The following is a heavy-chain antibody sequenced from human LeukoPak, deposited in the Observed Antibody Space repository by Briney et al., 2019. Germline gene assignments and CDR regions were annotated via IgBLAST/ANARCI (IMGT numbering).Heavy chain of an antibody. Sequence: GGSLRLSCAASGFTFSSYAMHWVRQAPGKGLEWVAVISYDGSNKYYADSVKGRFTISRDNSKNTLYLQMNSLRAEDTAVYYCARDRTYSSGSGYYMDVWGKGTTVTVSS. D-gene: IGHD6-19*01. CDR1: GFTFSSYA. CDR2: ISYDGSNK. V-gene: IGHV3-30-3*01. J-gene: IGHJ6*03. CDR3: ARDRTYSSGSGYYMDV.